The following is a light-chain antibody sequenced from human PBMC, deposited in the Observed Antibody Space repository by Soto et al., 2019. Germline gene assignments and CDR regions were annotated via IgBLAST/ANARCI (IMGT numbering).Light chain of an antibody. CDR2: GTS. J-gene: IGKJ3*01. V-gene: IGKV3-15*01. CDR3: QQYNTWPPS. CDR1: LSVSTK. Sequence: IVMTQSPATLSGSPGDRATLSCRASLSVSTKLAWYQQKPGQAPWLIISGTSTRTTGVPARFSGNGSGTDFTLTINSLQSEYFAVYYCQQYNTWPPSFGPGTKLDIK.